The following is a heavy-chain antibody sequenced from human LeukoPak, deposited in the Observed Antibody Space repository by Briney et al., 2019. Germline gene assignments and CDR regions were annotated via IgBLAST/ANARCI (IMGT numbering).Heavy chain of an antibody. Sequence: GGSLRLSCAASGFTFSSYEMKWVRQAPGKGLEWVSYISSSGTSIYYADSVKGRFTISRDNSKNTLSLQMNGLRAEDTAVYYCARMVYYYDSSGYNYYFHYWGQGTLVTVSS. CDR1: GFTFSSYE. CDR3: ARMVYYYDSSGYNYYFHY. J-gene: IGHJ4*02. V-gene: IGHV3-48*03. D-gene: IGHD3-22*01. CDR2: ISSSGTSI.